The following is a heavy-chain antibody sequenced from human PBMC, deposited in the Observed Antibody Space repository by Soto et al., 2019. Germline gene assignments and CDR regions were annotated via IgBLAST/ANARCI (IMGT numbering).Heavy chain of an antibody. CDR3: ARDQSTYYYDSSGYHY. CDR1: GYTFTSYG. J-gene: IGHJ4*02. V-gene: IGHV1-18*01. CDR2: ISAYNGNT. D-gene: IGHD3-22*01. Sequence: GASVKVSCKASGYTFTSYGIGWVRQAPGQGLEWMGWISAYNGNTNYAQKLQGRVTMTTDTSTSTAYMELRSLRSDDTAVYYCARDQSTYYYDSSGYHYWGQGTLVTV.